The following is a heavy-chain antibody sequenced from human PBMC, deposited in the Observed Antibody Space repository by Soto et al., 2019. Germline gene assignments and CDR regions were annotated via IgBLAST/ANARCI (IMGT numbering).Heavy chain of an antibody. D-gene: IGHD2-2*01. CDR1: GFTFSSFS. V-gene: IGHV3-21*01. CDR2: ISSSGSYI. CDR3: VRLTSRASYFDS. Sequence: TGGSLRLSCAASGFTFSSFSMDWVRQAPGKGLEWVSSISSSGSYISYADSVKGRFTLSRDNAKNSLELQMDSLRAEDTAVYYCVRLTSRASYFDSWGQGAPVTVSS. J-gene: IGHJ4*02.